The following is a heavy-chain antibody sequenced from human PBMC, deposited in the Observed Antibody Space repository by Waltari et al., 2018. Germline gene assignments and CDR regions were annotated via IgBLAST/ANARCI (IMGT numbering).Heavy chain of an antibody. D-gene: IGHD5-18*01. V-gene: IGHV4-34*01. CDR3: ARGYSYGYDYYYYGMDV. J-gene: IGHJ6*02. CDR1: GGSFSGYY. Sequence: QVQLQQWGAGLLKPSETLSLTCAVYGGSFSGYYWRWLRQPPGKGLEWIGEINNSGSTNYNPSLKSRVTISVDTAKNQFSLKLSSVTAADTAVYYCARGYSYGYDYYYYGMDVWGQGTTVTVSS. CDR2: INNSGST.